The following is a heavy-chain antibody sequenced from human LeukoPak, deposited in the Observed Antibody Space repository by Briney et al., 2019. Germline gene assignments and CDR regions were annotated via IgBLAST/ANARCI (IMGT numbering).Heavy chain of an antibody. Sequence: SETLSLTCTVSGGSISSYYWSWIRQPPGKGLEWIGYIYYSGSTNYNPSLKSRVTISVDTSKNQFSLKLSSVTAADTAVYYCARSETYGYFDYWGQGTLVTVSS. D-gene: IGHD4-17*01. CDR3: ARSETYGYFDY. J-gene: IGHJ4*02. CDR1: GGSISSYY. V-gene: IGHV4-59*01. CDR2: IYYSGST.